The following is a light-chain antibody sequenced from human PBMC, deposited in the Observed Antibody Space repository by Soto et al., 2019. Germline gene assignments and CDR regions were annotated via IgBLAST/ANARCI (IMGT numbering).Light chain of an antibody. CDR3: QQYGNSPIT. Sequence: EIVLTQSPGTLSLSPGERATVSCRASQSVSSSYLAWNQQKPGQAPRLLIYGASSRATGIPDRFSGSGSGTDFTLTISRLEPEDFAVYYCQQYGNSPITFGQGTRLEIK. V-gene: IGKV3-20*01. CDR2: GAS. J-gene: IGKJ5*01. CDR1: QSVSSSY.